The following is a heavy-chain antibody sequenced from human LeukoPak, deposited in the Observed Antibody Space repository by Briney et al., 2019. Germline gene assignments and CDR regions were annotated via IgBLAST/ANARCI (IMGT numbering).Heavy chain of an antibody. V-gene: IGHV3-48*02. CDR3: ARDFNAAVTTGY. J-gene: IGHJ4*02. Sequence: GGSLRLSCVGSGFSFANYGTNWVRQAPGRGLEWVSYISTSRTDYADSVKGRFTVSRDDAKNSLYLQMNSLRDEDTAVYYCARDFNAAVTTGYWGQGNLVTVSP. CDR1: GFSFANYG. CDR2: ISTSRT. D-gene: IGHD4-17*01.